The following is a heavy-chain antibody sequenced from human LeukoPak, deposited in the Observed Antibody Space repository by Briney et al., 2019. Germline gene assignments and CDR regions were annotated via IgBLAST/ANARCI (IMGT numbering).Heavy chain of an antibody. J-gene: IGHJ3*02. CDR2: IKQDGSEK. D-gene: IGHD2-15*01. CDR3: ARPGYSSGDTCYVAFDI. V-gene: IGHV3-7*01. CDR1: GFTFNSYG. Sequence: PGGSLRLSCAGSGFTFNSYGMSWVRQAPGKGLEWVTNIKQDGSEKYYVDSVKRRFTISRDNAKNSLYLQMNSLRAEDTAVYYCARPGYSSGDTCYVAFDIWGQGTMVTVSS.